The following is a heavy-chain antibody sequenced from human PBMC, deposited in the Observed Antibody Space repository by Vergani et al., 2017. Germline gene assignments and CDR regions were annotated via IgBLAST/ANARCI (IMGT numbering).Heavy chain of an antibody. V-gene: IGHV3-9*01. CDR2: ISWNSGSI. Sequence: EVQLVESGGGLVQPGRSLRLSCAASGFTFDDYAMHWVRQAPGKGLEWVSGISWNSGSIGYADSVKGRFTISRDNAKNSLYLQMNSLRAEDTAVYYCAKEGYDSSGYAWGQGTLVTVSS. CDR3: AKEGYDSSGYA. D-gene: IGHD3-22*01. J-gene: IGHJ5*02. CDR1: GFTFDDYA.